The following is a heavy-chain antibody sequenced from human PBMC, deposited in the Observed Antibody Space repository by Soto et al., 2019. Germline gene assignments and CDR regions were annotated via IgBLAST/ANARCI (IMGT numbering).Heavy chain of an antibody. CDR1: GYTFTGYY. J-gene: IGHJ4*02. CDR2: INPNSGGT. D-gene: IGHD3-22*01. Sequence: ASVKVSCKASGYTFTGYYMHWVRQAPGQGLEWMGWINPNSGGTKYAQQFQGWLTMTRDTSISTAYMELSRLRSDDTAVYYCARGSWNYYDSSGYSPFDYWGQGTLVTVSA. V-gene: IGHV1-2*04. CDR3: ARGSWNYYDSSGYSPFDY.